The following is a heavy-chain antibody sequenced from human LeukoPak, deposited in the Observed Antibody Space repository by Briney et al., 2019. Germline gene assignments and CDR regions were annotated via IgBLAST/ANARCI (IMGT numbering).Heavy chain of an antibody. D-gene: IGHD6-13*01. V-gene: IGHV1-69*13. J-gene: IGHJ4*02. Sequence: SVKVSCKASGGTFGSYAISWVRQAPGQGLEWMGGIIPIFGTANYAQKFQGRVTITADESTSTAYMELSSLRSEDTAVYYCARAGGYSSSWPGVHYFDYWGQGTLVTVSS. CDR1: GGTFGSYA. CDR3: ARAGGYSSSWPGVHYFDY. CDR2: IIPIFGTA.